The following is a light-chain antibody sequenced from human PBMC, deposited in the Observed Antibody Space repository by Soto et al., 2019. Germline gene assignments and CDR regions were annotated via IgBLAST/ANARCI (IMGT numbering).Light chain of an antibody. CDR1: QSVGSY. V-gene: IGKV3-20*01. CDR3: QQYGSSPWT. J-gene: IGKJ1*01. Sequence: EIVLTQSPATLSLSPGERATLSCRASQSVGSYLALYQQKPGQAPRLLIYDASNRATGIPARFSGSGSGTDFTLTISRLEPEDFAVYFCQQYGSSPWTFGQGTKVDIK. CDR2: DAS.